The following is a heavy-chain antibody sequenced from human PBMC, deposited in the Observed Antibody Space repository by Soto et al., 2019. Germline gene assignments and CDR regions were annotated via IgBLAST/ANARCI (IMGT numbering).Heavy chain of an antibody. J-gene: IGHJ4*02. Sequence: SETLSLTCTVFGGSISSSSYYWGWIRQPPGKGLEWIGSIYYSGSTYYNPSLKSRVTISVDTSKNQFSLKLSSVTAADTAVYYCARRRAQMATLDYWGQGTLVTVSS. CDR2: IYYSGST. CDR3: ARRRAQMATLDY. CDR1: GGSISSSSYY. V-gene: IGHV4-39*01. D-gene: IGHD5-12*01.